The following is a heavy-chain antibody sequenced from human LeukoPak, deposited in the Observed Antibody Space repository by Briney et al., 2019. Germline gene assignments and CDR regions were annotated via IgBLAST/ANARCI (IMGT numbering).Heavy chain of an antibody. CDR2: ISSSGTTM. J-gene: IGHJ3*02. Sequence: GGSLRLSCAASGFTFGDYYMGLVRQAPGKGLEWVSYISSSGTTMLYPDSVKGRFTISRDNAQNSLYLQLNSLRAGDTAVYYCARALRDAFDIWGQGTMVTVSS. V-gene: IGHV3-11*01. CDR3: ARALRDAFDI. CDR1: GFTFGDYY.